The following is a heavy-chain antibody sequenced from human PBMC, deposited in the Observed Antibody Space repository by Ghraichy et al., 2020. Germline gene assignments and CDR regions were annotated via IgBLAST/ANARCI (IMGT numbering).Heavy chain of an antibody. V-gene: IGHV4-34*01. D-gene: IGHD3-10*01. CDR1: GGSFSGYY. J-gene: IGHJ4*02. CDR2: INHSGST. CDR3: ARGESWFGELLQREVYFDY. Sequence: SQTLSLTCAVYGGSFSGYYWSWIRQPPGKGLEWIGEINHSGSTNYNPSLKSRFTISVDTSKNQLSLKLSSVTAADTAVYYFARGESWFGELLQREVYFDYWGQGTLVTVSS.